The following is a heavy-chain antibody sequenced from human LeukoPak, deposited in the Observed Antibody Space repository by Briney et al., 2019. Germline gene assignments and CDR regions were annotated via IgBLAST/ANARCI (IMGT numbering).Heavy chain of an antibody. Sequence: SETLSLTCTVSGGSISSYYWSWIRQPPGKGLEWIGYIYYSGSTNYNPSLKSRVTISVDTSKNQFSLKLSSVTAADTAVYYYARGGVYYYGSKQTWFDPWGQGTLVTVSS. D-gene: IGHD3-22*01. CDR3: ARGGVYYYGSKQTWFDP. V-gene: IGHV4-59*01. CDR1: GGSISSYY. J-gene: IGHJ5*02. CDR2: IYYSGST.